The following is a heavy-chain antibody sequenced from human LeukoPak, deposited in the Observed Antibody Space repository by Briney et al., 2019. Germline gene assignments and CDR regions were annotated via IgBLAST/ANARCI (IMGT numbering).Heavy chain of an antibody. CDR3: AHALLDHDAFDI. J-gene: IGHJ3*02. V-gene: IGHV4-38-2*01. CDR1: GYSISSGYY. D-gene: IGHD2-15*01. Sequence: PSETPSLTCAVSGYSISSGYYWGWIRQPPGKGLEWIGSIYHSGSTYYNPSLKSRVTISVDTSKNQFSLKLSSVTAADTAVYYCAHALLDHDAFDIWGQGTMVTVSS. CDR2: IYHSGST.